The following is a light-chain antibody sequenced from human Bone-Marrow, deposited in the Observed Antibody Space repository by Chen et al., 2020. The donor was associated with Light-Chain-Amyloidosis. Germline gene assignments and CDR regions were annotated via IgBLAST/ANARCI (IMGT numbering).Light chain of an antibody. CDR2: AAS. CDR1: QVISNS. Sequence: DIQLTQSPSFLSASVGDRVTITCRASQVISNSLAWYQQKPGKAPKLLLYAASTLESGVPSRFSGSGSGTDYTLTISSLQPEDFATYYCQHYYGTLLSFGPGTKVDIK. V-gene: IGKV1-NL1*01. CDR3: QHYYGTLLS. J-gene: IGKJ3*01.